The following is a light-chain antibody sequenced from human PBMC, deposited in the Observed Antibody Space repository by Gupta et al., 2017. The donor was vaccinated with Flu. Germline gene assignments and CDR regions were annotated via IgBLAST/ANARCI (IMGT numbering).Light chain of an antibody. V-gene: IGLV2-11*01. CDR2: DVS. CDR3: CSYAGSYTFAWV. J-gene: IGLJ3*02. Sequence: QSALTQPRSVSGSPGQSVTISCTGTSSDVGGYNYVSWYQQHPGKAPTLMIYDVSKRPSGVPDRFSGSKSGNTASLTISGLQAEGEADYYCCSYAGSYTFAWVFGGGTKLTVL. CDR1: SSDVGGYNY.